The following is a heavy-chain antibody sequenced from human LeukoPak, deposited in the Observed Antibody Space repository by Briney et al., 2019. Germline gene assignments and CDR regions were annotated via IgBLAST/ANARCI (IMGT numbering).Heavy chain of an antibody. CDR2: IYYSGST. CDR1: DGSFSGYY. CDR3: ARSRIYDSSGYDY. V-gene: IGHV4-59*01. J-gene: IGHJ4*02. Sequence: PSETLSLTCAVYDGSFSGYYWSWIRQPPGKGLEWIGYIYYSGSTNYNPSLKSRVTISVDTSKNQFSLKLSSVTAADTAVYYCARSRIYDSSGYDYWGQGTLVTVSS. D-gene: IGHD3-22*01.